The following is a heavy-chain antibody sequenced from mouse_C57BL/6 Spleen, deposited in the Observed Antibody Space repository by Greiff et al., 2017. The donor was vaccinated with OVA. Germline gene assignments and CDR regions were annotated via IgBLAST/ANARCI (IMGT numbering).Heavy chain of an antibody. CDR3: ARAFDGYYPAWFAY. CDR2: IDPSDSYT. V-gene: IGHV1-69*01. Sequence: QVQLQQPGAELVMPGASVKLSCKASGYTFTSYWMHWVKQRPGQGLAWIGEIDPSDSYTNYNQKFKGKSTLTVDKSSSTAYMQLSSLTSEDSAVYYCARAFDGYYPAWFAYWGQGTLVTVSA. CDR1: GYTFTSYW. J-gene: IGHJ3*01. D-gene: IGHD2-3*01.